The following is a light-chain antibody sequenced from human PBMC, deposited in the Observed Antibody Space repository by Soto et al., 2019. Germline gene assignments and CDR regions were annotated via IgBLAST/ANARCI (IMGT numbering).Light chain of an antibody. V-gene: IGKV3-11*01. J-gene: IGKJ5*01. CDR2: TAY. CDR1: ESVFTG. CDR3: QQRSNWPPIT. Sequence: EIVTTQSPATLSVSPGEKVTLSCRASESVFTGLAWYQQKPGQAPRLLIYTAYTRATGIPARFSGSGSGTDFTLTISSLEPEDAAVYYCQQRSNWPPITFGQGTRLEIK.